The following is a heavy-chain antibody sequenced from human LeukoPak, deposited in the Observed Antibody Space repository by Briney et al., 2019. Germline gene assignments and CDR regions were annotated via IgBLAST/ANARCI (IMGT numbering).Heavy chain of an antibody. D-gene: IGHD6-13*01. CDR2: INHSGST. CDR3: ARVDSSSWYGPSSLGHYYYYMDV. V-gene: IGHV4-34*01. J-gene: IGHJ6*03. Sequence: SETLSLTCALYGGSFSGYYWSWIRQPPGKGLEWIGEINHSGSTNYNPSLKSRVTISVDTSKNQFSLKLSSVTAADTAVYYCARVDSSSWYGPSSLGHYYYYMDVWGEGTTVTVSS. CDR1: GGSFSGYY.